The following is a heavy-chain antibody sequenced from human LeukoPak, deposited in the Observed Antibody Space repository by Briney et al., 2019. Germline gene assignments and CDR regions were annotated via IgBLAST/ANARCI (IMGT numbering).Heavy chain of an antibody. V-gene: IGHV3-66*04. CDR1: GFTFSSYA. Sequence: GGSLRLSCAASGFTFSSYAMSWVRQAPGKGLQWVSVIYSAGSTYYADSVKGRFTISRDNSKNTLYLQMNSLRAEDTAVYYCARHVQVYRFDPWGQGTLVTVSS. CDR2: IYSAGST. J-gene: IGHJ5*02. CDR3: ARHVQVYRFDP. D-gene: IGHD3-10*02.